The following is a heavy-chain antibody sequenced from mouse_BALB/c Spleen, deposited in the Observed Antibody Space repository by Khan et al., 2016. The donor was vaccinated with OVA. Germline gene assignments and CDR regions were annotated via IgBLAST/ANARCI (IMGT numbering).Heavy chain of an antibody. V-gene: IGHV5-15*02. J-gene: IGHJ3*01. CDR2: ISSLAYNF. CDR3: ARGGTGRFAY. Sequence: EVELVESGGGLVQPGGSRKLSCAASGFTFSDYGMAWIRQGPGKGPEWITFISSLAYNFYYADTVTGRFTISRENAKNPLYLEMNSLRSEDTAWDYCARGGTGRFAYWGQGTLVTVSA. D-gene: IGHD3-1*01. CDR1: GFTFSDYG.